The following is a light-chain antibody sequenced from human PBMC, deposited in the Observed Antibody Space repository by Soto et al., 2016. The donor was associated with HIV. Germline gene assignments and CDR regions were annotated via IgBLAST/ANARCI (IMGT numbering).Light chain of an antibody. Sequence: SYELTQPPSVSVSPGQTARITCSGDALPKQYGYWYQQKPGQAPVLMIYKDSERPSGIPERVSGSNSGNTATLTISRVEAGDEADYYCQVWDPNTDNWVFGGGTKLTVL. CDR1: ALPKQY. J-gene: IGLJ3*02. CDR2: KDS. CDR3: QVWDPNTDNWV. V-gene: IGLV3-25*02.